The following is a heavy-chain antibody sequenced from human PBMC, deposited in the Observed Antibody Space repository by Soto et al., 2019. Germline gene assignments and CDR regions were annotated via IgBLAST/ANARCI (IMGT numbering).Heavy chain of an antibody. CDR1: GFTFGTYA. CDR3: ATNPIVVVQSPKH. CDR2: ISGSGGST. V-gene: IGHV3-23*01. J-gene: IGHJ4*02. Sequence: EVQLLESGGGLVQPGGSLRLSCAASGFTFGTYAMTWVRQAPGKGLEWVSAISGSGGSTYYADSVKGRFTISRDNSQNTLYLQMNSLRAEDTAVYYCATNPIVVVQSPKHWGQGTLVTVSS. D-gene: IGHD2-21*01.